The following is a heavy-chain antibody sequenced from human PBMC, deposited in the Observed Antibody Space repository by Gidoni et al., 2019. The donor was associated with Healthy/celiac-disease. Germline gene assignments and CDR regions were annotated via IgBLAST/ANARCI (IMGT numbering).Heavy chain of an antibody. CDR1: GFTFSSYG. J-gene: IGHJ4*02. V-gene: IGHV3-30*18. D-gene: IGHD3-22*01. CDR2: ISYDGSNK. CDR3: AKVVDSSGYYMDYYFDY. Sequence: QVQLVESGGGVVQPGRSLRLSCAASGFTFSSYGMHWVRQAPGKGLEWVAVISYDGSNKYYADSVKGRFTISRDNSKNTLYLQMNSLRAEDTAVYYCAKVVDSSGYYMDYYFDYWGQGTLVTVSS.